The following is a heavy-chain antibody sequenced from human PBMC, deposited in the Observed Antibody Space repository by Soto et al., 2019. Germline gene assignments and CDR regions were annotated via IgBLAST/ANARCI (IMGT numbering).Heavy chain of an antibody. Sequence: ASVKVSCKASGYTFTSYDINWVRQATGPGLEWMGWMNPNSGNTGYAQKFQGRVTMTRNTSISTAYMELSSLRSEDTAVYYCARPKWFTMVRGGELDAFDIWGQGTMVTVSS. CDR1: GYTFTSYD. J-gene: IGHJ3*02. CDR2: MNPNSGNT. CDR3: ARPKWFTMVRGGELDAFDI. V-gene: IGHV1-8*01. D-gene: IGHD3-10*01.